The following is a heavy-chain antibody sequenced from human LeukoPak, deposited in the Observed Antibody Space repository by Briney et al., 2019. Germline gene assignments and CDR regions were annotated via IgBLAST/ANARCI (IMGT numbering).Heavy chain of an antibody. CDR3: AKGGVYSGYDLSFEY. D-gene: IGHD5-12*01. J-gene: IGHJ4*02. V-gene: IGHV3-23*01. CDR2: ISGRGNYV. Sequence: PGGSLRLSCAASGFTFSSYAMSWVRQAPGKGLEWVSSISGRGNYVYYADSVKGRFTIPRDNFKNTLYLQMSSLRADDTAVYYCAKGGVYSGYDLSFEYWGQGALVTVSS. CDR1: GFTFSSYA.